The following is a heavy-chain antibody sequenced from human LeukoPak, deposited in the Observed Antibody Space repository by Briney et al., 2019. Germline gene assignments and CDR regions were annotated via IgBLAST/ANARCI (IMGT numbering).Heavy chain of an antibody. CDR3: ARDRQRLPYYYFYYMDV. CDR2: INPNSADT. D-gene: IGHD6-25*01. Sequence: ASVKVSCKASGYTFTGYYIHWVRQAPGQGLEWMGWINPNSADTNYAQKFQGRVTMTRDTSISTAYMELSRLRSDDTAVYCCARDRQRLPYYYFYYMDVWGKGTTVTVSS. J-gene: IGHJ6*03. CDR1: GYTFTGYY. V-gene: IGHV1-2*02.